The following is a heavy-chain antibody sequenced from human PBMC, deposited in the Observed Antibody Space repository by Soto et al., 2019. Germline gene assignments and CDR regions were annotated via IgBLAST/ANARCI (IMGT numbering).Heavy chain of an antibody. CDR2: IIPIFGTT. CDR1: GGTFSNYA. V-gene: IGHV1-69*15. J-gene: IGHJ3*02. Sequence: QVQLVQSGAELKKPGSSVKVSCQASGGTFSNYAISWVQQAPGQGLEWMGKIIPIFGTTNYAQNFRGRVTITADEYTTTAYMELSSLRSDDTALYYCARELPPAPGSFREDALDIRGQGTMITVSS. D-gene: IGHD6-13*01. CDR3: ARELPPAPGSFREDALDI.